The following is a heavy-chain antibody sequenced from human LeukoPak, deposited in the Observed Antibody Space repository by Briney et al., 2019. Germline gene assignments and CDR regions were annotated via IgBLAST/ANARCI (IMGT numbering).Heavy chain of an antibody. CDR1: GFTFSSYS. D-gene: IGHD5-24*01. CDR2: ISSSSGYI. Sequence: GGSLRLSCAASGFTFSSYSMNWVRQAPGKGLEWVSSISSSSGYIYYADSVKGRFTISRDNAKNSLYLQMNSLRAEDTAVYYCARGRDGYNNLDYWGQGTLVTVSS. J-gene: IGHJ4*02. V-gene: IGHV3-21*01. CDR3: ARGRDGYNNLDY.